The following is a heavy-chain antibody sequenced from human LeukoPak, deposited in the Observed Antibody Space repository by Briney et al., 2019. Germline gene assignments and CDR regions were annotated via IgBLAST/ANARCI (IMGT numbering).Heavy chain of an antibody. J-gene: IGHJ6*03. CDR3: AKGNGTTDYYFMDV. Sequence: PGGSLRLSCAASGFTFSSYGMHWVRQAPGKGLEWVEVIWYDGTNKYYADSVKGRFAISRENSKNTLYLQMNNLRAEDTAVYYCAKGNGTTDYYFMDVWGKGTTVTVSS. CDR1: GFTFSSYG. CDR2: IWYDGTNK. V-gene: IGHV3-33*06. D-gene: IGHD1-7*01.